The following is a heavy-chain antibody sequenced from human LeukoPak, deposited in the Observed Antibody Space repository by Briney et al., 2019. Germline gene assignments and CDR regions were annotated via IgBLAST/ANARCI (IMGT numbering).Heavy chain of an antibody. CDR2: ISYDGSNK. J-gene: IGHJ4*02. V-gene: IGHV3-30*04. CDR1: GFTFSSYA. CDR3: ARSSQQWVHQWLADY. D-gene: IGHD6-19*01. Sequence: GGSLRLSCAASGFTFSSYAMHWVRQAPGKGLEWVAVISYDGSNKYYADSVKGRFTISRDNSKNTLYLQMNSLRAEDTAVYYCARSSQQWVHQWLADYWGQGTLVTVSS.